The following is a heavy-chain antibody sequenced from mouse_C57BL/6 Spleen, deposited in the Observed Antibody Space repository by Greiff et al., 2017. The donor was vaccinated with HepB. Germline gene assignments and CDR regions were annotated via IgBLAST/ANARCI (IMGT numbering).Heavy chain of an antibody. V-gene: IGHV5-4*03. D-gene: IGHD2-2*01. J-gene: IGHJ2*01. Sequence: EVKLMESGGGLVKPGGSLKLSCAASGFTFSSYAMSWVRQTPEKRLEWVATISDGGSYTYYPDNVKGRFTISRDKAKNNLYLQMSHLKSEDTAMYYCARGEGYDDYWGQGTTLTVSS. CDR3: ARGEGYDDY. CDR2: ISDGGSYT. CDR1: GFTFSSYA.